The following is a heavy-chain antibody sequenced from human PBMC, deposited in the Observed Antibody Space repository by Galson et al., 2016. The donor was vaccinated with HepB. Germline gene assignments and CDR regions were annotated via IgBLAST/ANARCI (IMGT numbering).Heavy chain of an antibody. V-gene: IGHV4-31*03. D-gene: IGHD1-14*01. CDR1: GGSISSGVYY. J-gene: IGHJ3*01. CDR3: ARVDAITAFDF. CDR2: IYYSGST. Sequence: TLSLTCTVSGGSISSGVYYWSWIRQHPGKGLEWIGYIYYSGSTYYNPSLKSRVTISADTSKNQFSLKLSSVTAADTAVYYCARVDAITAFDFWGQGTMVTVSS.